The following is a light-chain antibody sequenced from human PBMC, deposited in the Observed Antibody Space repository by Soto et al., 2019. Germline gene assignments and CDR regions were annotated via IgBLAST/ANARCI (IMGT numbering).Light chain of an antibody. V-gene: IGLV1-40*01. CDR3: QSYDSSLRLAV. J-gene: IGLJ3*02. CDR1: SSNIGAGYD. CDR2: VSR. Sequence: QSVLTQPPLVSGAPGQRVTISCSGSSSNIGAGYDVHWYQQLPGTAPRLLIYVSRNRPSGVPDRFSGSKSGTSASLAITGLQTDDEADYYCQSYDSSLRLAVFGGGTKVTVL.